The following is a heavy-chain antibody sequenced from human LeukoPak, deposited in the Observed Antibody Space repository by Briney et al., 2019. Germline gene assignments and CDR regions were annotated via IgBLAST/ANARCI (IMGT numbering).Heavy chain of an antibody. Sequence: TGGSLRLSCAASGFTFSSYAMSWVRQAPGKGLEWVSAISDSGGSTYYADSVKGRFTISRDNSKNTLYLQMNSLRAEDTAVYYCAKGSGAPRGRIAVAGPIDYWGQGTLVTVSS. V-gene: IGHV3-23*01. J-gene: IGHJ4*02. CDR3: AKGSGAPRGRIAVAGPIDY. CDR2: ISDSGGST. D-gene: IGHD6-19*01. CDR1: GFTFSSYA.